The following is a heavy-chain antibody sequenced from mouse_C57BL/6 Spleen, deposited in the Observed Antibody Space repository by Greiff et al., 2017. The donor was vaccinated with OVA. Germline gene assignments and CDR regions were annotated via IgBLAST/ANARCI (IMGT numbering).Heavy chain of an antibody. Sequence: QVQLQQSGPELVKPGASVKISCKASGYSFTSYYIHWVKQRPGQGLEWIGWIYPGCGNTRYNEKFKGKATLTADTSSSTASMQLSSLTSEDSAVYYCARRGSGDAMDYWGQGTSVTVSS. J-gene: IGHJ4*01. CDR1: GYSFTSYY. V-gene: IGHV1-66*01. CDR3: ARRGSGDAMDY. D-gene: IGHD3-2*02. CDR2: IYPGCGNT.